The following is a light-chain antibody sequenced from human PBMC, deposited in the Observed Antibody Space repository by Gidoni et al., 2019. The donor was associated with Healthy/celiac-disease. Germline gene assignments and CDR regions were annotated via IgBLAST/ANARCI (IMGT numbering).Light chain of an antibody. J-gene: IGKJ2*01. CDR3: QQYNSYSYT. Sequence: DIQMTQSPSTLSASVGDRVTITCPASQSISSWLAWYQQKPGKAPKLLIYKASRLVSGVPSRFSGSGSATEFPLTISSLQPDDFATYYCQQYNSYSYTFGQGTKLEIK. CDR1: QSISSW. CDR2: KAS. V-gene: IGKV1-5*03.